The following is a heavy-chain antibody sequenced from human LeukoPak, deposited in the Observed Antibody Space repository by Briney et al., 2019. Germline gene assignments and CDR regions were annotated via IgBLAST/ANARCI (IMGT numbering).Heavy chain of an antibody. V-gene: IGHV4-59*08. D-gene: IGHD3-10*01. J-gene: IGHJ4*02. CDR2: IYNSGST. CDR3: ARLDRSGGASDAIDY. Sequence: ASETLSLTCTVPGGSISSYYWIWIRQPPGKGLEWIGYIYNSGSTKYNPSLKSRLSISVDPSRNQFSLRLSSVTAADTAVYYCARLDRSGGASDAIDYWGQGTLVTVSS. CDR1: GGSISSYY.